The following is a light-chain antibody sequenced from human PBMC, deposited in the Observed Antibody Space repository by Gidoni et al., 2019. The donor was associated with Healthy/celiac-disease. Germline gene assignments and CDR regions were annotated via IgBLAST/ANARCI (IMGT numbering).Light chain of an antibody. J-gene: IGKJ4*01. CDR3: LQDYSYPLT. CDR2: AAS. Sequence: AHQMTQSPSSLSASAADRVTITCRASQVIRNDLGWYQQKPGKAPKLLIYAASSLHSGIPSRFSGSGSGTDFTLTISSLQPEDFAAYYCLQDYSYPLTFGEGTKVEIK. CDR1: QVIRND. V-gene: IGKV1-6*01.